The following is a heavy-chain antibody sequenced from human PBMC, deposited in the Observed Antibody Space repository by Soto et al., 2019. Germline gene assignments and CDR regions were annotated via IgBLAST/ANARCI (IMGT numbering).Heavy chain of an antibody. CDR2: ISWNSGTI. CDR3: VRDLRPNYCGGGDCYSEAFDI. CDR1: GFTFGDYA. Sequence: RSLRLSCVASGFTFGDYAMHWVRQAPGEGLEWVSIISWNSGTIGYVDSVKGRFTISRDNAKNSLYLQMNSLRSEDTALYYCVRDLRPNYCGGGDCYSEAFDIWGQGTMVTVSS. J-gene: IGHJ3*02. D-gene: IGHD2-21*02. V-gene: IGHV3-9*01.